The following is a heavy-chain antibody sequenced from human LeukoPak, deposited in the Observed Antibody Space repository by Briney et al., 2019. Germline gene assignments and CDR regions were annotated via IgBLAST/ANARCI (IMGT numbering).Heavy chain of an antibody. V-gene: IGHV7-4-1*02. CDR3: LTGYSIFA. CDR1: GYTFTTYA. J-gene: IGHJ5*02. D-gene: IGHD6-13*01. CDR2: ISTNTRNP. Sequence: ASVKVSCKASGYTFTTYAMNWVRQAPGQGLEWMGWISTNTRNPMYAQGFTGRFVFSLDTSVSTAYLQINSLKAEDTAVYYCLTGYSIFAWGQGTLVTVSS.